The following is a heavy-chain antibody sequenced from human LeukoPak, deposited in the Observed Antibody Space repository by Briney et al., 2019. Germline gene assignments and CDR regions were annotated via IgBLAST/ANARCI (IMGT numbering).Heavy chain of an antibody. Sequence: GGSLRLSCSASGFSFSAYGIYWVRQAPGKGLEYVSGISTNGGSTYYADSVKGRFTISRDNSKNTVFFQMSSLRVEDTAIYYCVKDGRDSYKYPSDYWGQGTLVTVSS. CDR2: ISTNGGST. J-gene: IGHJ4*02. CDR3: VKDGRDSYKYPSDY. CDR1: GFSFSAYG. V-gene: IGHV3-64*05. D-gene: IGHD5-24*01.